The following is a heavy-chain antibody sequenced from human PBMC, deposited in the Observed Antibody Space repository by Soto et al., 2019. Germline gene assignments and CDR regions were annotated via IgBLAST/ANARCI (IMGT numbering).Heavy chain of an antibody. Sequence: GESLRLSCTASGFLFSSYGLHWVRQAPGKGLEWVGIVSYDGSDSYYADSVKGRFTISRDNSNKTMSLQMNSLRTEDTALYYCATFXIYDFWSGYLHRDAFDVWGQGTMVTVSS. CDR1: GFLFSSYG. D-gene: IGHD3-3*01. V-gene: IGHV3-30*03. CDR2: VSYDGSDS. J-gene: IGHJ3*01. CDR3: ATFXIYDFWSGYLHRDAFDV.